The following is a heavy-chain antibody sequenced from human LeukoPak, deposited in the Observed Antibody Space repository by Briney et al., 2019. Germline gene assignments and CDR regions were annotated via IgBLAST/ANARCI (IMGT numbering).Heavy chain of an antibody. CDR3: ARAKAAAGSRLVWFDP. Sequence: SETLALTCTVSGASISSTTHYWSWIRQPPGRGLEWIRNLYYTGSTYNNPSLKSRVTMSVDTSNNQFSLQLSSVPAADTAVYYCARAKAAAGSRLVWFDPWGQGTLVTVSS. CDR1: GASISSTTHY. D-gene: IGHD6-13*01. V-gene: IGHV4-39*07. CDR2: LYYTGST. J-gene: IGHJ5*02.